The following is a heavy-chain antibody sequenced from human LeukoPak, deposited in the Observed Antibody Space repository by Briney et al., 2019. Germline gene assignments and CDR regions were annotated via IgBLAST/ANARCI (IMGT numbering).Heavy chain of an antibody. D-gene: IGHD3-22*01. CDR1: GFTFTSSA. CDR2: ISGSGHTT. V-gene: IGHV3-23*01. J-gene: IGHJ4*02. CDR3: AKDPYYYDSRPVLSQDY. Sequence: GGSLRLSCAASGFTFTSSAMSWVRQAPGKGLEWVSSISGSGHTTYYADSVKGRFTISRDNSKNTLYLQMNSLRAEDTAVYYCAKDPYYYDSRPVLSQDYWGQGTLVTVSS.